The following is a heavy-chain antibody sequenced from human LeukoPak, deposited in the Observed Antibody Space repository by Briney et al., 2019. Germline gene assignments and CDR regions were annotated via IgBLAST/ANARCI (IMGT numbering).Heavy chain of an antibody. J-gene: IGHJ1*01. D-gene: IGHD3-16*01. CDR1: GFSFSDYD. CDR2: ISGRSSHI. V-gene: IGHV3-21*01. Sequence: GGSLRLSCSASGFSFSDYDMNWVRQAPGKGLEWVSAISGRSSHIYYGESVKGRFTISRDNAKNSLYLQMDSLGVEDTAVFYCGRAFPPLRTSSAGDLWGQGTLVIVSS. CDR3: GRAFPPLRTSSAGDL.